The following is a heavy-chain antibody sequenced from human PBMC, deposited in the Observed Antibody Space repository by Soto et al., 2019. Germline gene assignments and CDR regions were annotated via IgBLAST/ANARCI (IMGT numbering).Heavy chain of an antibody. CDR1: GGSITDYS. CDR3: ARESGDNWTYEVD. V-gene: IGHV4-4*07. D-gene: IGHD1-7*01. Sequence: QVQVKESGPGLVKPSETLSLTCTVSGGSITDYSWSWIRQSAGKGLEWLGRISIHGNSHFRPSLRSRVTMSIETSKNQFSLNLRSVTAAYTAVYYCARESGDNWTYEVDWGQGTLVTVSS. J-gene: IGHJ4*02. CDR2: ISIHGNS.